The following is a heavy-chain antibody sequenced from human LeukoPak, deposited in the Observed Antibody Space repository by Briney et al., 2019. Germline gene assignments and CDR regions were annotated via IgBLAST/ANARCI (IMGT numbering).Heavy chain of an antibody. V-gene: IGHV4-34*01. D-gene: IGHD3-10*01. CDR1: GGSFSGYY. CDR2: INHSGST. J-gene: IGHJ4*02. CDR3: VRDRELTY. Sequence: PSETLSLTCAVYGGSFSGYYWSWIRQPPGKGLEWIGEINHSGSTIYNPSLQSRVTISVDMSKNQFSLRLSSVTAADTAVYFCVRDRELTYWGQGILVTVSS.